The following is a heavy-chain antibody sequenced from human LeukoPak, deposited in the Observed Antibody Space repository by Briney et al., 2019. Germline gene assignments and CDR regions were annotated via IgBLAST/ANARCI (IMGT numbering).Heavy chain of an antibody. CDR2: INQDGSQI. CDR3: ATVRTYTNFDY. Sequence: QPGGSLRLSCAASGFTFSGYWMSWVRQAPGKGLEWVANINQDGSQIYYVDSVRGRFTISRDNAKNSLYLQMNSLRAEDTAVYYCATVRTYTNFDYWGQGTLVTVSS. CDR1: GFTFSGYW. D-gene: IGHD5-18*01. V-gene: IGHV3-7*05. J-gene: IGHJ4*02.